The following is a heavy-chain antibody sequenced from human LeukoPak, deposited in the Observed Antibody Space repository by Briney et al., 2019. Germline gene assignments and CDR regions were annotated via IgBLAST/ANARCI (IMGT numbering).Heavy chain of an antibody. D-gene: IGHD1-1*01. V-gene: IGHV3-20*04. CDR1: GFTFDDYG. CDR2: INWNGGST. J-gene: IGHJ3*02. Sequence: GGSLRLSCAASGFTFDDYGMSWVRQAPGEGLEWVSGINWNGGSTGYADSVKGRFTISRDNAKNSLYLQMNSLRAEETALYYCARAYLLTRYMVQPSGAFDIWGQGTMVTVSS. CDR3: ARAYLLTRYMVQPSGAFDI.